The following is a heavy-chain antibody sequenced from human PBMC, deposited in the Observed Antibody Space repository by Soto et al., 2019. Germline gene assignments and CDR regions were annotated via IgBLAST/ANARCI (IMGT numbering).Heavy chain of an antibody. CDR2: TRNKANSYTT. CDR3: AKSRGNSIGGGPKYNYYGLDV. J-gene: IGHJ6*02. CDR1: GFTFSDHY. D-gene: IGHD2-21*01. Sequence: EVQLVESGGGLVQPGGSLRLSCAASGFTFSDHYMDWVRQAPGKGLEWVGRTRNKANSYTTEYAASVRGRFTISRDDSKNSLYLQMSSLKTEDTAVYYCAKSRGNSIGGGPKYNYYGLDVWGQGTTVTVSS. V-gene: IGHV3-72*01.